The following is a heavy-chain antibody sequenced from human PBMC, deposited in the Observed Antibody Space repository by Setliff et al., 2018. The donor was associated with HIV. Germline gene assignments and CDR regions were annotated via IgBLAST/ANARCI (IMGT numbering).Heavy chain of an antibody. CDR3: ARAQDNYYDRNGYSFDS. J-gene: IGHJ4*02. D-gene: IGHD3-22*01. CDR1: GFLFNRYS. Sequence: PGGSLRLSCSASGFLFNRYSLNWVRQAPGRGPEWVASISNSSRYYWVKARYGDSVRGRFTISGDYAKNSVYLQMNSLRAEDTAVYYCARAQDNYYDRNGYSFDSWGQGSLVTVSS. CDR2: ISNSSRYY. V-gene: IGHV3-21*01.